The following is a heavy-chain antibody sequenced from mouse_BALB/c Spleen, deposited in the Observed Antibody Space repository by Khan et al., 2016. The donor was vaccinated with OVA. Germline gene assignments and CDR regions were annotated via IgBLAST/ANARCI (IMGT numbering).Heavy chain of an antibody. Sequence: QIQLVQSGPELKKPGETVKISCKASGYTFTNYGVSWVKQAPGKDLKWMGWIFTYTGQPTYADDFKGRFAFSLETSAGTAFLQINNLKNEDMATYFCARGAYYDAMDYWGQGTSVTVSS. CDR3: ARGAYYDAMDY. J-gene: IGHJ4*01. CDR1: GYTFTNYG. CDR2: IFTYTGQP. D-gene: IGHD2-10*01. V-gene: IGHV9-1*02.